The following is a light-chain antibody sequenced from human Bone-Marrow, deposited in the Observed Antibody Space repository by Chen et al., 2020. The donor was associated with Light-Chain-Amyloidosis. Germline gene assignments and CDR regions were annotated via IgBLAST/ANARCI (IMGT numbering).Light chain of an antibody. CDR3: QSADSSGTYEVI. J-gene: IGLJ2*01. CDR2: RDT. CDR1: DLPTKY. V-gene: IGLV3-25*03. Sequence: SHELTHPPSVSLSPGQTARITSSGADLPTKYAYWYQQKPGQAPVLVIHRDTERPSGISERFSGSSSGTTATLTISGVQAEDEADYHCQSADSSGTYEVIFGGGTKLTVL.